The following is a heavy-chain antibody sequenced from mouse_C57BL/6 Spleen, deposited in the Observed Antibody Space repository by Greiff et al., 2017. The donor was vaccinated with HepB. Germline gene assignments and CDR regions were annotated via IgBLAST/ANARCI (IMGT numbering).Heavy chain of an antibody. V-gene: IGHV1-26*01. J-gene: IGHJ4*01. CDR1: GYTFTDYY. CDR3: ARRLDSSGPYYAMDY. Sequence: EVQLQQSGPELVKPGASVKISCKASGYTFTDYYMNWVKQSHGKSLEWIGDINPNNGGTSYNQKFKGKATLTVDKSSSTAYMELRSLTSEDSAVYYCARRLDSSGPYYAMDYWGQGTSVTVSS. CDR2: INPNNGGT. D-gene: IGHD3-2*02.